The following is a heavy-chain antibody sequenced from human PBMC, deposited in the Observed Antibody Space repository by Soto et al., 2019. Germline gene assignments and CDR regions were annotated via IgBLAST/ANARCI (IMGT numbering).Heavy chain of an antibody. J-gene: IGHJ4*02. D-gene: IGHD2-21*02. CDR3: ARLLAHCGGDCPEG. V-gene: IGHV3-48*02. Sequence: EVQLVESGGGLIQAGGSLRLSCAASGFTFSDYSMNWVRQAPGKGLELISYISSSSSAIYYADSVKGRFTISRDNARNSLYLQMNNLRYDDTAVYYCARLLAHCGGDCPEGWGQGTLVTVSS. CDR2: ISSSSSAI. CDR1: GFTFSDYS.